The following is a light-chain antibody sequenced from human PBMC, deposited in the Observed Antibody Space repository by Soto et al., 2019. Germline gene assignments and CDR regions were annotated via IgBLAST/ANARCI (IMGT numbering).Light chain of an antibody. CDR1: QSVSSN. CDR2: GAS. CDR3: QQYNNWGT. V-gene: IGKV3-15*01. Sequence: EIVMTQSPATLSVSPGERATLSCRASQSVSSNLAWYQQKPGQAPRLLIYGASTRATGIPARFRGSGSGTEFTLPISSMQSEDFAVYYCQQYNNWGTFGQGTKVEIK. J-gene: IGKJ1*01.